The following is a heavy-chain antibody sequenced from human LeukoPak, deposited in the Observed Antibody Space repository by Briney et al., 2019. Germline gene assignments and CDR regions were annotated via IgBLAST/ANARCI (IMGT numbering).Heavy chain of an antibody. CDR2: IYYSGST. CDR1: GASISSYY. D-gene: IGHD1-1*01. CDR3: ARHEDRNWYFDH. Sequence: KASETLSLICTVSGASISSYYWGWIRQPPGKGLEWIGTIYYSGSTYYNPSLKSRVTISVDTSANQFSLKLSSVTAPDTAVYYCARHEDRNWYFDHWGQGTLVTVSS. J-gene: IGHJ4*02. V-gene: IGHV4-39*01.